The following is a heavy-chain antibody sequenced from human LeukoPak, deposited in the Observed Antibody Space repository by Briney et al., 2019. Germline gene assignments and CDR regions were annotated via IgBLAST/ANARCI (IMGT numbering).Heavy chain of an antibody. D-gene: IGHD2-2*01. J-gene: IGHJ4*02. CDR3: ASRYCSSTSCLFDY. CDR2: ISSSSSTI. Sequence: PGGSLRLSCAASGFTFSSYSMNWVRQAPGKGLEWVSYISSSSSTIYYADSVKGRFTISRDNAKNSLYLQMNSLRAEDTAVYYCASRYCSSTSCLFDYWGQGTLVTVSS. CDR1: GFTFSSYS. V-gene: IGHV3-48*04.